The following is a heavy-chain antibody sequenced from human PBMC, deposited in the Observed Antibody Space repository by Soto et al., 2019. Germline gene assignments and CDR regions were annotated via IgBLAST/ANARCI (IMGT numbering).Heavy chain of an antibody. D-gene: IGHD3-22*01. CDR2: IWYEGSNK. Sequence: QVQLVESGGGVVQPGRSLRLSCAASGFTFSSYGMHWVRQAPGKGLEWVAVIWYEGSNKYYADSVKGRFTISRDNSKNTLYLQMSSLRAEDTAVYYCARVGDSSGYYYVGYFDYWGQGTLVTVSS. CDR3: ARVGDSSGYYYVGYFDY. J-gene: IGHJ4*02. CDR1: GFTFSSYG. V-gene: IGHV3-33*01.